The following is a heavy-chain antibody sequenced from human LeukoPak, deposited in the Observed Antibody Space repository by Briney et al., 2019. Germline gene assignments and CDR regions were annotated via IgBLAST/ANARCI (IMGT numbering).Heavy chain of an antibody. J-gene: IGHJ4*02. Sequence: GGSLRLSCAASGFTFSSYAMSWVRQAPGKGLEWVSAISGSGGSTYYADSVKGRFTISRDNSKNTLYLQMNSLRAEDTAVYYCARAQTPYSSSSVRTLDYWGQGTLVTVSS. V-gene: IGHV3-23*01. CDR2: ISGSGGST. CDR3: ARAQTPYSSSSVRTLDY. D-gene: IGHD6-6*01. CDR1: GFTFSSYA.